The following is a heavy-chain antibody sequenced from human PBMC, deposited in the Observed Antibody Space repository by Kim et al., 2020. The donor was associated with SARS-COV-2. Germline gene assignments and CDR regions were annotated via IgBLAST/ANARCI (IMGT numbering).Heavy chain of an antibody. D-gene: IGHD3-10*01. Sequence: GGSLRLSCAASGFTFSSYAMHWVRQAPGKGLEWVAVISYDGSNKYYADSVKGRFTISRDKSKNTLYLQMNSLRAEDTAVYYCARDESPFLVDYYGSGSHSWGQGTLVTVSS. CDR3: ARDESPFLVDYYGSGSHS. CDR1: GFTFSSYA. V-gene: IGHV3-30*04. CDR2: ISYDGSNK. J-gene: IGHJ4*02.